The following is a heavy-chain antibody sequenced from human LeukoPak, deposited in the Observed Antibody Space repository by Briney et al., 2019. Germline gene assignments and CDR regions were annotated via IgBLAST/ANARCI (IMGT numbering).Heavy chain of an antibody. D-gene: IGHD5-18*01. CDR3: ANGVQLGAFDY. J-gene: IGHJ4*02. Sequence: GGSLRLSCAASGFTFSSYAMSWVRQAPGKGLEWVAAISGSGGSTYYADSVKGRFTISRDNPKNTLYLQMKRMRAKEAAVNYCANGVQLGAFDYWGQGTLVTVSS. V-gene: IGHV3-23*01. CDR2: ISGSGGST. CDR1: GFTFSSYA.